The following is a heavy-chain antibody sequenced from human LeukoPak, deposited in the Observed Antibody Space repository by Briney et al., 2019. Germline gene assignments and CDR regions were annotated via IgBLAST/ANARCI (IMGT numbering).Heavy chain of an antibody. Sequence: GGSLRLSCAASGFTFSSYWMSWVRQAPGKGLEWVANIKQDGSEKYYVDSVKGRFTISRDNAKNSLYLQMNSLRAEDTAVYYCARDFFGYCSSTSCYEGRGWFDPWGQGTLVTVSS. CDR1: GFTFSSYW. D-gene: IGHD2-2*03. J-gene: IGHJ5*02. CDR2: IKQDGSEK. V-gene: IGHV3-7*01. CDR3: ARDFFGYCSSTSCYEGRGWFDP.